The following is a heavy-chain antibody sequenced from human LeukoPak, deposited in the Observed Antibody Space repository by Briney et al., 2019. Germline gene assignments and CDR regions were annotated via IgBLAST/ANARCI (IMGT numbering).Heavy chain of an antibody. J-gene: IGHJ4*02. CDR1: GFTFSSYA. CDR3: ANDGVYDFWSGYYLDY. CDR2: ISGSGGST. D-gene: IGHD3-3*01. Sequence: GGSLRLSFAASGFTFSSYAVSWVRQAPGKGLEWVSAISGSGGSTYYADSVKGRFTISRDNSKNTLYLQMNSLRAEDTAVYYCANDGVYDFWSGYYLDYWGQGTLVTVSS. V-gene: IGHV3-23*01.